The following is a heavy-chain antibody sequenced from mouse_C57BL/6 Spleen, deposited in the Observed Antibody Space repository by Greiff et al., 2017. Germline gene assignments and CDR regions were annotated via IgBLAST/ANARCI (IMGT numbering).Heavy chain of an antibody. D-gene: IGHD2-12*01. V-gene: IGHV1-64*01. CDR2: IHPNSGST. CDR3: ARAEAHGCYDDAMDY. J-gene: IGHJ4*01. CDR1: GYTFTSYW. Sequence: VQLQQPGAELVKPGASVKLSCKASGYTFTSYWMHWVQQRPGQGLEWIGMIHPNSGSTNYNEKFKSKATLTVDKSSSTAYMQLSSLTSEDSAVYYCARAEAHGCYDDAMDYWGQGTSVTVSS.